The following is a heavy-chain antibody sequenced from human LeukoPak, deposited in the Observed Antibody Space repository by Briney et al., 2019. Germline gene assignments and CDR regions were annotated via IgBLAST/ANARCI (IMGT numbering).Heavy chain of an antibody. CDR1: GGSFSGYY. D-gene: IGHD3-10*01. CDR3: ASVHGSGNNWFDP. J-gene: IGHJ5*02. V-gene: IGHV4-34*01. Sequence: SETLSLTCAVYGGSFSGYYWSWIRQPPGKGLEWIGEINHSGSTNYNPSLKSRVTISVDTSKNQFSLKLSSVTATDTAVYYCASVHGSGNNWFDPWGQGTLVTVSS. CDR2: INHSGST.